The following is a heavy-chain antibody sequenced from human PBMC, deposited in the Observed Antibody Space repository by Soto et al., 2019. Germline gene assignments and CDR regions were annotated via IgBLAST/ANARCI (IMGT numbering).Heavy chain of an antibody. CDR1: GFTFSNNG. J-gene: IGHJ6*02. V-gene: IGHV3-33*01. CDR3: ARDRVQMVDGLDV. D-gene: IGHD2-15*01. Sequence: QVQLVESGGGVVQPGRSLRLSCAASGFTFSNNGMHWVRQAPGKGLEWLAVISDDGINKYYADSVKGRFIISRDNSKNTVYLQMNSLRAEDTAVYYCARDRVQMVDGLDVWGQGTTVTVSS. CDR2: ISDDGINK.